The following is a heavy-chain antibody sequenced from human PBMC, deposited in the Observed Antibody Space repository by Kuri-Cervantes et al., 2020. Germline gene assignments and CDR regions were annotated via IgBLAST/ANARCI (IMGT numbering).Heavy chain of an antibody. CDR3: AKVSVVVTAIRDWYFDL. Sequence: GESLKISCAASGFTFTNYWMHWVRQSPGKGLVWVSHINGDGSNTDYADSVKGRFIISRDNAKNSLYLQMNSLRAEDTALYYCAKVSVVVTAIRDWYFDLWGRGTLVTVSS. CDR1: GFTFTNYW. J-gene: IGHJ2*01. D-gene: IGHD2-21*02. V-gene: IGHV3-74*01. CDR2: INGDGSNT.